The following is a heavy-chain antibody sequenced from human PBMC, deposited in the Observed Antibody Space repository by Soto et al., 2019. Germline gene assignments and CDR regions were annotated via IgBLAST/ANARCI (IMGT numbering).Heavy chain of an antibody. J-gene: IGHJ5*02. CDR3: ARIGYCSGGSCYPVWWFDP. CDR1: GYTFTSYG. CDR2: ISAYNGNT. Sequence: ASVKVSCKASGYTFTSYGISWVRQAPGQGLEWMGWISAYNGNTNYAQKLQGRVTMTTDTSTSTAYMELRSLRSDDTAVYYCARIGYCSGGSCYPVWWFDPWGQGTLVTVSS. D-gene: IGHD2-15*01. V-gene: IGHV1-18*01.